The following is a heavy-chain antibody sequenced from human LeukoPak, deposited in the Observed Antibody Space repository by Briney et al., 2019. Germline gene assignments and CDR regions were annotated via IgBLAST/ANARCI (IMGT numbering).Heavy chain of an antibody. Sequence: GGSLRLSCAASGFTFDDYAMHWVRQAPGKGLEWVSGISWNSGSIGYTDSVKGRFTISRDNAKNSLYLQMNSLRAEDTASYYCAKVRGYSYGYFDYWGQGTLVTVSS. V-gene: IGHV3-9*01. D-gene: IGHD5-18*01. J-gene: IGHJ4*02. CDR3: AKVRGYSYGYFDY. CDR2: ISWNSGSI. CDR1: GFTFDDYA.